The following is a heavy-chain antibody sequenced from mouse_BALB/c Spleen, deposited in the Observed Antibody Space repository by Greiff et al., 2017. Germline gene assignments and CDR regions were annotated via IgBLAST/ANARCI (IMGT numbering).Heavy chain of an antibody. Sequence: VQLQQSGAELVKPGASVKLSCKASGYTFTSYYMYWVKQRPGQGLEWIGEINPSNGGTNFNEKFKSKATLTVDKSSSTAYMQLSSLTSEDSAVYYCTRFGNYEYFDVWGAGTTVTVSS. CDR1: GYTFTSYY. CDR2: INPSNGGT. D-gene: IGHD2-1*01. CDR3: TRFGNYEYFDV. J-gene: IGHJ1*01. V-gene: IGHV1S81*02.